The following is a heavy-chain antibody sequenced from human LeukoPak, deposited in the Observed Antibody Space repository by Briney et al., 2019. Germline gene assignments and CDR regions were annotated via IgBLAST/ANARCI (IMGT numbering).Heavy chain of an antibody. J-gene: IGHJ1*01. Sequence: GGSLRLSCGASGFSFISYWMHWVRQTPEKRLVWVSYIDPYGGDANYADSVKGRFTISRDNSKNTLYLQMNSLRAEDTAVYYCASLPSAGTIAARLSWGQGTLVTVSS. CDR2: IDPYGGDA. D-gene: IGHD6-6*01. CDR1: GFSFISYW. V-gene: IGHV3-74*01. CDR3: ASLPSAGTIAARLS.